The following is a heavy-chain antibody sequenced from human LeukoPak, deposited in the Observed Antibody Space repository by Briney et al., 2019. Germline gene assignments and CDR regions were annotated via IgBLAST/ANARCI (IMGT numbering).Heavy chain of an antibody. D-gene: IGHD1-20*01. J-gene: IGHJ4*02. CDR3: ARGLINGHDFDY. CDR2: INPNSGGT. V-gene: IGHV1-2*04. CDR1: GYIFTGYY. Sequence: GASVKVSCKASGYIFTGYYMHWVRQVPGQGLEWMGWINPNSGGTNYAQKFQGWVTMTRDTSISTAYMDLSRLTSDDTAVYYCARGLINGHDFDYWGQGTLVTVSS.